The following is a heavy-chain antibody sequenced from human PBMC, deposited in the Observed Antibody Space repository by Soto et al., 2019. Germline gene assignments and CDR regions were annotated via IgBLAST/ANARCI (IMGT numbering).Heavy chain of an antibody. CDR1: GYPFTSYY. CDR3: ARDRGVITISGVVTIRDDFDF. J-gene: IGHJ3*01. Sequence: QVQLVQSGAAVKKPGASVTVSCRASGYPFTSYYLHWVRQAPGHGLWWMGLINPSDGTTHCAQQVQGRITLTRDTATSTVSMEQRSLTADDTANYYSARDRGVITISGVVTIRDDFDFWGQGTKVTVSS. D-gene: IGHD3-3*01. CDR2: INPSDGTT. V-gene: IGHV1-46*01.